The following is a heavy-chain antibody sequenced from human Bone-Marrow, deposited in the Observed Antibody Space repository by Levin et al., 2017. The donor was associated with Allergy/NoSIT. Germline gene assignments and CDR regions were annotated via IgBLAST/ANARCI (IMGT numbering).Heavy chain of an antibody. Sequence: PGGSLRLSCVGSGFTFNGYAIHWVRQTPGKGLEWVAIISYDGSLHYLRDSVKGRFTLSRDNPKNTVNLQMSSLRPEDTAVYYCARGSGTAYYKEMDVWGQGTSVTVSS. CDR2: ISYDGSLH. CDR1: GFTFNGYA. J-gene: IGHJ6*02. CDR3: ARGSGTAYYKEMDV. V-gene: IGHV3-30*03. D-gene: IGHD3-10*01.